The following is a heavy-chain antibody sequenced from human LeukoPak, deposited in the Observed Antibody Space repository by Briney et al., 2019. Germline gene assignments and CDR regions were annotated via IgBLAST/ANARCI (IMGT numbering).Heavy chain of an antibody. CDR2: IYSSGTT. V-gene: IGHV4-4*07. CDR3: ARADSSSAYTAFDS. CDR1: GDSINTDY. Sequence: SETLSLTCSVSGDSINTDYWSWIRQPAGKGPEWIGRIYSSGTTNYNPSLKSRVTMSLDKSKNQFSLKLTSVTAADTAVYYCARADSSSAYTAFDSWGQGTRVTVSS. J-gene: IGHJ4*02. D-gene: IGHD2-2*01.